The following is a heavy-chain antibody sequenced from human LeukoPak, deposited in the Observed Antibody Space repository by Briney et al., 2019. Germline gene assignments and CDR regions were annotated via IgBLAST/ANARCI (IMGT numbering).Heavy chain of an antibody. CDR2: INHSGST. Sequence: PGGSLRLSCAASGFTFSSYAMSWIRQPPGKGLEWIGEINHSGSTNYNPSLKSRVTISVDTSKNQFSLKLSSVTAADTAVYYCARLGRWLQFRWFDPWGQGTLVTVSS. D-gene: IGHD5-24*01. J-gene: IGHJ5*02. CDR1: GFTFSSYA. V-gene: IGHV4-34*01. CDR3: ARLGRWLQFRWFDP.